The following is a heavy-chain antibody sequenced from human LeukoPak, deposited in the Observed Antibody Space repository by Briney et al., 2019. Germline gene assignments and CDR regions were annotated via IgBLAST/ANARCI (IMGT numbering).Heavy chain of an antibody. CDR1: GGTFSSYA. Sequence: GASMKDSCKASGGTFSSYAISWVRQAPGQGLEWMGGIIPIFGTANYAQKFQGRVTITTDESTSTAYMELSSLRSEDTAVYYCARGGPDSSGYYTFDYWGQGTLVTVSS. J-gene: IGHJ4*02. CDR2: IIPIFGTA. V-gene: IGHV1-69*05. CDR3: ARGGPDSSGYYTFDY. D-gene: IGHD3-22*01.